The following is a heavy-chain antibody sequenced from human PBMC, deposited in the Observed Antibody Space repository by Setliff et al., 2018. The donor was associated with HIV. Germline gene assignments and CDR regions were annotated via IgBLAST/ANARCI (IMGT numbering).Heavy chain of an antibody. V-gene: IGHV1-18*01. CDR1: GYTFISYG. D-gene: IGHD1-26*01. Sequence: ASVKVSCKASGYTFISYGINWVRQAPGQGLEWVGWISAYDGNTNYAQKVRERVTLTTDTATNTAFMELKNLTSADTAVYFCARSDWELVLSSFDYWGQGTQVTV. J-gene: IGHJ4*02. CDR2: ISAYDGNT. CDR3: ARSDWELVLSSFDY.